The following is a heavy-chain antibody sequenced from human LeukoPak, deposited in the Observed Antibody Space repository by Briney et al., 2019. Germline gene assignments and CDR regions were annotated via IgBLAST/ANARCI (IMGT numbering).Heavy chain of an antibody. D-gene: IGHD4-11*01. CDR3: TAGLGKTDDDS. Sequence: NPGGSLRLSCEGSGFIFNNAWMSWIRQAPGKGLEWVGRVRTTAEGETTDYAAPVRGRFTISRDDSKSTVYLQMNSLETEDTAIYYCTAGLGKTDDDSWGQGTPVTVPS. V-gene: IGHV3-15*01. J-gene: IGHJ4*02. CDR1: GFIFNNAW. CDR2: VRTTAEGETT.